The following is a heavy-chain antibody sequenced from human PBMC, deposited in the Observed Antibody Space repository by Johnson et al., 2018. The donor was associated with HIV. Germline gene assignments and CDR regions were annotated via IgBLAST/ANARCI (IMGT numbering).Heavy chain of an antibody. Sequence: QVQLVESGGGVVQPGRSLRLSCAASRFTFSSYAIHWVRQAPGKGLEWVAVILYDGINKYYADSVKGRFTISRDNSKKTLYLQMNSLRPEDTAVYYCAREVYAHDAFDIWGQGTMVTVSS. V-gene: IGHV3-30-3*01. CDR3: AREVYAHDAFDI. CDR1: RFTFSSYA. CDR2: ILYDGINK. D-gene: IGHD3-16*01. J-gene: IGHJ3*02.